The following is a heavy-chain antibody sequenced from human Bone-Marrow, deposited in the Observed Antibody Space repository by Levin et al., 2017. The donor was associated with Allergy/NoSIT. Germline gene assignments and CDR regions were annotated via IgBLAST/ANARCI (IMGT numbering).Heavy chain of an antibody. CDR1: GFTFIDAW. CDR2: LKSRSNGETT. Sequence: PGGSLRLSCAGSGFTFIDAWMSWVRQTPGKGLEWVGRLKSRSNGETTDYSAPVKGRFTISRDDSKKMLYLQMSSLKTEDTGVYYCSTIRENTVDTLDVWGQGTMVTVSS. D-gene: IGHD3-9*01. CDR3: STIRENTVDTLDV. V-gene: IGHV3-15*01. J-gene: IGHJ3*01.